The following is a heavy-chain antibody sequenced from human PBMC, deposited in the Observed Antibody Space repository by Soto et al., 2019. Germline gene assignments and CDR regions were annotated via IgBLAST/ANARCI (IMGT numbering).Heavy chain of an antibody. Sequence: PSQPLILPSHNSGFTIPTCYYHRHWTPTPPGRSLEWIGRTLHSGNPYYNPSLKSRVIISVDRSKNQFSLKVRSVTAADTAVYYCARDRRYCSGGSCYSVGSFDPWGQGTLVTVSS. CDR3: ARDRRYCSGGSCYSVGSFDP. D-gene: IGHD2-15*01. CDR1: GFTIPTCYYH. V-gene: IGHV4-30-2*01. J-gene: IGHJ5*02. CDR2: TLHSGNP.